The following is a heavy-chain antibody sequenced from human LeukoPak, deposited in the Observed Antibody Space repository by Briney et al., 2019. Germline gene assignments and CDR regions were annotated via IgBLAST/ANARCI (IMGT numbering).Heavy chain of an antibody. D-gene: IGHD1-14*01. CDR2: ILHNGDST. CDR3: AIREPIGY. CDR1: GFTFSSYA. V-gene: IGHV3-23*01. Sequence: GGSLRLSCAASGFTFSSYAMSWVRQAPGKGLEWLSLILHNGDSTYYADSVKGRFTISRDNSKNTLYLQMNSLRAEDTAVYYCAIREPIGYWGQGALVTVSS. J-gene: IGHJ4*02.